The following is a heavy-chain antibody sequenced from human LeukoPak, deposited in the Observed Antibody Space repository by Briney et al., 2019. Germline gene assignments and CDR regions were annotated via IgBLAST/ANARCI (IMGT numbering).Heavy chain of an antibody. CDR2: IYYSGST. D-gene: IGHD2-21*02. CDR1: GGSISSSSHY. J-gene: IGHJ4*02. Sequence: SETLSLTCTVSGGSISSSSHYWGWIRQPPGKGQEWIGIIYYSGSTSYNPSLKSRVTISVDTSKNQFSLKLSSVTVADTAVYYCARRDGAWAFDYWGQGTLVTVS. CDR3: ARRDGAWAFDY. V-gene: IGHV4-39*01.